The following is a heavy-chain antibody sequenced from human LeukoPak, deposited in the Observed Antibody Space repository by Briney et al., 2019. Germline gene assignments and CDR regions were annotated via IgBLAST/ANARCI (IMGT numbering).Heavy chain of an antibody. J-gene: IGHJ3*02. CDR2: IYHSGST. V-gene: IGHV4-39*01. Sequence: SETLSLTCTVSGGSISSGGYYWGWLRQPPGKGLEWIGSIYHSGSTYYNPSRKSRVTISVDTSKNQFSLKLNSVTAADTAVCYCARQSGITMIVVVSYDAFDIWGQGTMVTVSS. D-gene: IGHD3-22*01. CDR1: GGSISSGGYY. CDR3: ARQSGITMIVVVSYDAFDI.